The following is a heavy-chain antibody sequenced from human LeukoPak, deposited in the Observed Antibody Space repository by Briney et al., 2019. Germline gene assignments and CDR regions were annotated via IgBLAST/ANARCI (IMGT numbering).Heavy chain of an antibody. CDR2: ITPSGGT. CDR3: ARDRYGDGFAHLDS. V-gene: IGHV1-2*02. D-gene: IGHD5-24*01. Sequence: GASVKVSCKASGSTFTSYAIHWVRQAPGQGLEWMGWITPSGGTDYPQKFQGRVAITWDTSITTAYMDLSRLTSDDTAVYYCARDRYGDGFAHLDSWGQGALVTVSS. CDR1: GSTFTSYA. J-gene: IGHJ4*02.